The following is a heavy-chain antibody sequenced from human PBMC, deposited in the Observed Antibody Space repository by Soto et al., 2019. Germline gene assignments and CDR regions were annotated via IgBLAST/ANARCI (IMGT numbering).Heavy chain of an antibody. D-gene: IGHD2-21*01. J-gene: IGHJ6*02. Sequence: LRLSCAASGFTFSSYAMSWVRQAPGKGLEWVSATSGSGAGTYYADSVKGRFTISRDNSKNTLYLQMNSLRAEDTAVYYCAKCGAGAVGGNYYYSGMDVWGQGTTVTVSS. V-gene: IGHV3-23*01. CDR3: AKCGAGAVGGNYYYSGMDV. CDR2: TSGSGAGT. CDR1: GFTFSSYA.